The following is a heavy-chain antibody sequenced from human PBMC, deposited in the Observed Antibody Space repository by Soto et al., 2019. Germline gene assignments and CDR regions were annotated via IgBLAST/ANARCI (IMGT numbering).Heavy chain of an antibody. CDR1: GFTFSSYA. D-gene: IGHD4-17*01. CDR2: ISSNGGST. CDR3: ARDGLRQYAFDI. V-gene: IGHV3-64*01. J-gene: IGHJ3*02. Sequence: EVQLVESGGGLVQPGGSLRLSCAASGFTFSSYAMHWVRQAPGQGLEYVSAISSNGGSTYYANSVKGRFTISRDNSKNTLYLQMGRLRAEDMAVYYCARDGLRQYAFDIWGQWTMVTVSS.